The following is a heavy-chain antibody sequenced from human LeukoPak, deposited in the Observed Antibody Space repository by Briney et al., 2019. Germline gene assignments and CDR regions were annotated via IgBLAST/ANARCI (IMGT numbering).Heavy chain of an antibody. V-gene: IGHV3-23*01. CDR3: AKATVVTSRYYYYMDV. CDR2: ISGSGGST. J-gene: IGHJ6*03. D-gene: IGHD4-23*01. CDR1: GFTFSSYA. Sequence: PGGSLRLSCAASGFTFSSYAMSWVRQAPGKGLEWVSAISGSGGSTYYADSVKGRFTISRDNSKNTLYLQMNSLRAEDTAVYYCAKATVVTSRYYYYMDVWGKGTTVTVSS.